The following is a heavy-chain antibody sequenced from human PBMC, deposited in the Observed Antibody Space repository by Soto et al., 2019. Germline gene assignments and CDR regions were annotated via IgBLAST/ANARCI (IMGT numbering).Heavy chain of an antibody. J-gene: IGHJ5*02. CDR1: GFTFGSYA. CDR3: ANSDTARSYGFDP. CDR2: ISSSGDSA. D-gene: IGHD5-18*01. V-gene: IGHV3-23*01. Sequence: EVQLLESGGDLVQPGGSLRLSCAASGFTFGSYAMIWVRQAPGKGLVWVSTISSSGDSAYYADSVKGRFTVSRDISMNTPYMQMNSLRAEDTAVYYCANSDTARSYGFDPWGQGTVVTVSS.